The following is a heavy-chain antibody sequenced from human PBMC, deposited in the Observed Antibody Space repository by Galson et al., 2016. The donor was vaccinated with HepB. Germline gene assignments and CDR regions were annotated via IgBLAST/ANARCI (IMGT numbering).Heavy chain of an antibody. CDR3: ARASGGGYDWDYYYGMDV. J-gene: IGHJ6*04. Sequence: SLRLSCAGSGFIFSTHSMARVRQAPGKGLEWVSLISSGSTYIYYADSVRGRFTISRDNAGNSLYLQMNTLRADDTAVYYCARASGGGYDWDYYYGMDVWGKGTPVTVSS. CDR1: GFIFSTHS. V-gene: IGHV3-21*01. CDR2: ISSGSTYI. D-gene: IGHD5-12*01.